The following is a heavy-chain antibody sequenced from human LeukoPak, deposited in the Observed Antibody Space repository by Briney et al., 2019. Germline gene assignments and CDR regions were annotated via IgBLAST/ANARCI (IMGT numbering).Heavy chain of an antibody. V-gene: IGHV3-9*01. CDR2: ISWNSGSI. CDR1: GFTFDDYA. J-gene: IGHJ3*02. CDR3: AKDIGSGISTAQGVLDAFDI. D-gene: IGHD3-10*01. Sequence: GRSLRLSCVASGFTFDDYAMHWVRQAPGKGLEWVSGISWNSGSIDYADSVKGRFTISRDNARNALYLQMNSLRAEDTALYYCAKDIGSGISTAQGVLDAFDIWGQGTMVAVSS.